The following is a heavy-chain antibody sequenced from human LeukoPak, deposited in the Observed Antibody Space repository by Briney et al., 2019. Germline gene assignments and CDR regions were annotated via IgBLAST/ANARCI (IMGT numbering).Heavy chain of an antibody. CDR3: AKDSIAAAGAFDY. D-gene: IGHD6-13*01. J-gene: IGHJ4*02. CDR2: ISGSGGST. V-gene: IGHV3-23*01. Sequence: GGSLRLSCAASGFTFSSYAMSWVRQAPGKGLEWVSAISGSGGSTCYADSVKGRFTNSRDNSKNTLYLQMNSLRAEDAAVYYCAKDSIAAAGAFDYWGQGTLVTVSS. CDR1: GFTFSSYA.